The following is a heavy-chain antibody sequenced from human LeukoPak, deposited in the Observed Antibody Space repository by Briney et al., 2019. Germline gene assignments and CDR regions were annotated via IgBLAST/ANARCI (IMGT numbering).Heavy chain of an antibody. J-gene: IGHJ4*02. V-gene: IGHV3-7*03. Sequence: GGSLRLSCAASGFTFGDFFMSWVRQAPGKGLEWVANINRDGSEKFHVDSVRGRFTISKDNAKNALFLQMHGLRADDTAMYFCARGVTMIRGAVMYPYFFDFWGRGTLVTVSS. D-gene: IGHD3-10*01. CDR2: INRDGSEK. CDR3: ARGVTMIRGAVMYPYFFDF. CDR1: GFTFGDFF.